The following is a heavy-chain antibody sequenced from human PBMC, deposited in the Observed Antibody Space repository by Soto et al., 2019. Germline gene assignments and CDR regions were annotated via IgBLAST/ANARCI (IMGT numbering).Heavy chain of an antibody. CDR3: TRDSSTKYTTYWVDAFDF. CDR2: INRDGSVK. CDR1: GFTFGSYW. Sequence: EVQLVESGGGLVQPGGSLRLSCAASGFTFGSYWMTWVRQAPGKGLEWVANINRDGSVKNYVDSVKGRFTVSRDNANGSLYLQMYSLRVEDAAVYYCTRDSSTKYTTYWVDAFDFWGQGTMVTVS. V-gene: IGHV3-7*05. J-gene: IGHJ3*01. D-gene: IGHD2-2*02.